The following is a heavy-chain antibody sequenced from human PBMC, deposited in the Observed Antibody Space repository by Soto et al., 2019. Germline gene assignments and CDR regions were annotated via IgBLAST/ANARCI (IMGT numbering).Heavy chain of an antibody. CDR1: EYTITNHC. D-gene: IGHD3-22*01. V-gene: IGHV5-51*01. Sequence: WLPKQNPSKGSEYTITNHCIRRMRQTQRKGLEWRGIIYPGDYDTRYLPSFQGQVTISADKSISTAYLQWTSLKASDTAVYYCARRLYYDSSGFEGGGMDVWGQGTTVTVSS. J-gene: IGHJ6*02. CDR2: IYPGDYDT. CDR3: ARRLYYDSSGFEGGGMDV.